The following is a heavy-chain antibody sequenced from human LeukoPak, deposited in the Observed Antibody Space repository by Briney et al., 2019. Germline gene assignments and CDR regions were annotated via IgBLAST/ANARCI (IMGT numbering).Heavy chain of an antibody. CDR2: ISGSGGST. CDR3: ARDPAGNRGNFDY. V-gene: IGHV3-23*01. J-gene: IGHJ4*02. Sequence: PGGSLRLSCAASGFTFSSYAMSWVRQGPGKGLEWVSAISGSGGSTYYADSVKGRFTISRDNSRNTLYLQMNSLRVEDTAMYSCARDPAGNRGNFDYWGQGTLVTVSS. D-gene: IGHD6-13*01. CDR1: GFTFSSYA.